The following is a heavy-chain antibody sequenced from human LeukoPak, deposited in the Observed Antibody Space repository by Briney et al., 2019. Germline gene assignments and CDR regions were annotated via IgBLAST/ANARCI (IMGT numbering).Heavy chain of an antibody. CDR1: GFTFSSYA. J-gene: IGHJ3*02. Sequence: GGSLRLSCSASGFTFSSYAMHWVRQAPGKGLEYVSGISINGGSTDYADSVKGRFTISRDNSKNTVYLQMSSLRAEDTAEYYCVKESRVVRGVIMDAFDMWGQGTMVTVSS. CDR2: ISINGGST. V-gene: IGHV3-64D*06. D-gene: IGHD3-10*01. CDR3: VKESRVVRGVIMDAFDM.